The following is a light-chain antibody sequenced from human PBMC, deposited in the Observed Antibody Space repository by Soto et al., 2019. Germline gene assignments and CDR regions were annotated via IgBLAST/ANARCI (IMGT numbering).Light chain of an antibody. CDR2: ANN. V-gene: IGLV1-40*01. Sequence: QSVLTQSPSVSGAPGQRVTISCPGSRSNLGAGHDVQWYQHLPGTAPKLLIYANNNRPSGVPDRFSGSKSGTSSSLAITGLQAEDEADYYCQSYDSSLHVVFDRGTKVTVL. CDR3: QSYDSSLHVV. J-gene: IGLJ2*01. CDR1: RSNLGAGHD.